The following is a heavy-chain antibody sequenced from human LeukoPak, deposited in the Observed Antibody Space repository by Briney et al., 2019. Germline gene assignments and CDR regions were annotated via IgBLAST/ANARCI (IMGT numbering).Heavy chain of an antibody. CDR3: ARDFCGGDCPPF. CDR1: GYTFTGFH. CDR2: INPNTGGT. J-gene: IGHJ4*02. Sequence: ASVKVSCKASGYTFTGFHIYWVRQAPGQGLEWVGRINPNTGGTNYAQKFQGRVTMTRDTSINTAYLELSRLTSDDTAVYYCARDFCGGDCPPFWGQGTLLTVSP. D-gene: IGHD2-21*02. V-gene: IGHV1-2*06.